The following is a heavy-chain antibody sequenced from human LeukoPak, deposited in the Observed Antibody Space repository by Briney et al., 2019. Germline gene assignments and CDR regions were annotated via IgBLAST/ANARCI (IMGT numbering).Heavy chain of an antibody. V-gene: IGHV5-51*01. CDR2: IYPGDSGT. J-gene: IGHJ4*02. Sequence: GESLQISCQGSGYSFTTYWIGWVRQMPEKGLEWMGIIYPGDSGTTYSPSFQGQVTISADKSISTAYLQWSSLKASDTAMYYCARRRVVGAIDYFDYWGQGTLVTVSS. D-gene: IGHD1-26*01. CDR1: GYSFTTYW. CDR3: ARRRVVGAIDYFDY.